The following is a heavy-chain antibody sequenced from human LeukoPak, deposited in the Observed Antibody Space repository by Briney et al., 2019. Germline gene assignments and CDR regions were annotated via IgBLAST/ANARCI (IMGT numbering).Heavy chain of an antibody. CDR2: IYHSGST. CDR3: ARGPSEAPLDY. Sequence: PSQTLSLTCAVSGGSISSGGYSWSWIRQPPGKGLEWIGYIYHSGSTYYNPSLKSRVTISVDRSKNQFSLKLSSVTAADTAVYYCARGPSEAPLDYWGQGTLVTVSS. J-gene: IGHJ4*02. CDR1: GGSISSGGYS. V-gene: IGHV4-30-2*01.